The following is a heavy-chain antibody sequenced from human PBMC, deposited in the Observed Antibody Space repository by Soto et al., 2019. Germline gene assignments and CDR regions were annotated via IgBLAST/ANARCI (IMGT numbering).Heavy chain of an antibody. J-gene: IGHJ6*04. CDR1: GFTFSDYY. V-gene: IGHV3-11*06. CDR3: ARDRIFGYCSGGSCSTYYYGMDV. CDR2: ISSSSSYT. D-gene: IGHD2-15*01. Sequence: GGSLRLSCAASGFTFSDYYMSWIRQAPGKGLEWVSYISSSSSYTNYADSVKGRFTISRDNAKNSLYLQMNSLRAEDTAVYYCARDRIFGYCSGGSCSTYYYGMDVWGKGTTVTVS.